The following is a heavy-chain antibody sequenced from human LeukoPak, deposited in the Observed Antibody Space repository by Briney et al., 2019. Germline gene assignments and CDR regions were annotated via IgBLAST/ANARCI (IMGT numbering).Heavy chain of an antibody. D-gene: IGHD3-10*01. Sequence: PGGSLRLSCSASGFTFSSRWMSWVRQAPGKGLEWVANIKEDGSQKYYADSVKGRFTISRDNAKNSPYLQLNSLRAEDTAMYYCAGDRGYLQFDYWGQGTLVTVSS. CDR1: GFTFSSRW. J-gene: IGHJ4*02. V-gene: IGHV3-7*03. CDR2: IKEDGSQK. CDR3: AGDRGYLQFDY.